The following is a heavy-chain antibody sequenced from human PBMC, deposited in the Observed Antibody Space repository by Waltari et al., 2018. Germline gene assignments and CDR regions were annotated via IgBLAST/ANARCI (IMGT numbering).Heavy chain of an antibody. CDR1: GYTFTSTG. CDR3: ARGRSNFWSGYRDAFDI. Sequence: QVQLVQSGAEVKKPGASVKVSCKASGYTFTSTGISWVRQAPGQGLEWMGWISAYNGNTNYAQKLQGRVTMTTDTSTSTAYMELRSLRSDDTAVYYCARGRSNFWSGYRDAFDIWGQGTMVTVSS. V-gene: IGHV1-18*01. D-gene: IGHD3-3*01. CDR2: ISAYNGNT. J-gene: IGHJ3*02.